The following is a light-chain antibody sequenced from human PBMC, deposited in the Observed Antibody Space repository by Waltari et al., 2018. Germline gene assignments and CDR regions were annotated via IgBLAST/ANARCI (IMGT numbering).Light chain of an antibody. V-gene: IGLV2-14*03. CDR1: SSDVGGYNY. Sequence: QSALTQPAPVSGSPGQTITNPPTGTSSDVGGYNYVPWYQHHPGKAPKIMIYDVNDRPAGVSKRFSGSKSGNTASLPISGLQAEDEADYYCSSYRRSDIVVFGGGTKLTVL. CDR3: SSYRRSDIVV. J-gene: IGLJ2*01. CDR2: DVN.